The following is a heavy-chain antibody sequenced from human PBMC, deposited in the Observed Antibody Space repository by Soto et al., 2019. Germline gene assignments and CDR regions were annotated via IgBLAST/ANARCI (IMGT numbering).Heavy chain of an antibody. CDR3: AKGLYSGSYFDY. V-gene: IGHV3-23*01. D-gene: IGHD1-26*01. CDR1: GFTFSSYG. CDR2: ISGSGGST. Sequence: EVQLLESGGGLVQPGGSLRLSCAASGFTFSSYGMTWVRQAPGKGLEWVSTISGSGGSTYYADSVKGQFTISRDNSKYTLYLQMNSLRAEDTAVYYCAKGLYSGSYFDYWGQGTLVTVSS. J-gene: IGHJ4*02.